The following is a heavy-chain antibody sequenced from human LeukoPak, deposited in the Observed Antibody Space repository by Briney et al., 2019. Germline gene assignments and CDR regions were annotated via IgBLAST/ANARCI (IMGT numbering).Heavy chain of an antibody. CDR3: ARGGMYYDFWSTA. Sequence: PGGSLRLSCTTSGFTFWDYVMSRVRQAPGKGLEWVGFIRSKDYGGTSEYAASVRGRFTISRDDSKSIAYLEMNSLITEDTAVYYCARGGMYYDFWSTAWGQGTLVLVS. D-gene: IGHD3-3*01. J-gene: IGHJ4*02. V-gene: IGHV3-49*04. CDR1: GFTFWDYV. CDR2: IRSKDYGGTS.